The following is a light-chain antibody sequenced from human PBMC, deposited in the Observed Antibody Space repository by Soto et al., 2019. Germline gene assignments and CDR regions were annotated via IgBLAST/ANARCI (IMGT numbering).Light chain of an antibody. J-gene: IGKJ1*01. Sequence: EIVLTKSPATLSLSPGERATLSCRASQSVSSSYLAWYQQKPGQAPRLLIYDASTRATGIPDRFSGSGSETEFTLTISSLQSEDYAIYYCQQYNNWPPWTFGQGTKVDIK. CDR3: QQYNNWPPWT. CDR2: DAS. CDR1: QSVSSSY. V-gene: IGKV3D-20*02.